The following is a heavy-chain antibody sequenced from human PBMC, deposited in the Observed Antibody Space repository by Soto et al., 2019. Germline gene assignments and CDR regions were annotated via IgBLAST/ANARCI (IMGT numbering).Heavy chain of an antibody. J-gene: IGHJ6*02. D-gene: IGHD4-17*01. CDR1: GYTFTSYY. Sequence: ASVKVSCKASGYTFTSYYMHWVRQAPGQGLEWMRIINPSGGSTSYAQKFQGRVTMTRDTSTSTVYMELSSLRSEDTAVYYCARAISNLYGDYAEYYYYYYGMDVWGQGTTVTVSS. V-gene: IGHV1-46*01. CDR2: INPSGGST. CDR3: ARAISNLYGDYAEYYYYYYGMDV.